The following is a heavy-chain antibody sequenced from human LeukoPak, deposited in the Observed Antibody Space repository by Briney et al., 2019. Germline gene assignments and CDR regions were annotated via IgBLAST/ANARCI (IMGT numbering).Heavy chain of an antibody. CDR3: ARARLDSIVVVPAAIRNNWFDP. D-gene: IGHD2-2*02. J-gene: IGHJ5*02. Sequence: SETLSLTCAVYGGSFSGYYWSWIRQPPGKGLEWIGEINHSGSTNYNPSLKSRVTMSVDTSKNQFSLKLSSVTAADTAVYYCARARLDSIVVVPAAIRNNWFDPWGQGTLVTVSS. CDR1: GGSFSGYY. V-gene: IGHV4-34*01. CDR2: INHSGST.